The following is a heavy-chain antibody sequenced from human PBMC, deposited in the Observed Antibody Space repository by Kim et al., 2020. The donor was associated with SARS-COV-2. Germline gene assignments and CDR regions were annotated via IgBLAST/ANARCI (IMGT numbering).Heavy chain of an antibody. CDR1: GFTFSSFS. CDR2: ITIGGDGT. CDR3: ARDKAYAFDI. V-gene: IGHV3-48*02. Sequence: GGSLRLSCGASGFTFSSFSFNWIRQAQGKGLEWISYITIGGDGTQYADSVRGRFTISRDNVHNLIYLQMNSLRHEDTAIYYCARDKAYAFDIWGHGTMVT. J-gene: IGHJ3*02.